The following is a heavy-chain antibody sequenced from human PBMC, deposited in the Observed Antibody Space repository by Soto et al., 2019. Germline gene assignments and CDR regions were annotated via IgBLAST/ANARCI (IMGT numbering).Heavy chain of an antibody. J-gene: IGHJ6*03. D-gene: IGHD2-15*01. CDR1: GGSFSGYY. CDR3: ARGVGYCSGGSCYSVYYYYYMDV. V-gene: IGHV4-34*01. CDR2: INHSGST. Sequence: PSETLSLTCAVYGGSFSGYYWSWIRQPPGKGLEWIGEINHSGSTNYNPSLKSRVTISVDTSKNQFSLKLSSVTAADTAVYYCARGVGYCSGGSCYSVYYYYYMDVWGKGPTVTVSS.